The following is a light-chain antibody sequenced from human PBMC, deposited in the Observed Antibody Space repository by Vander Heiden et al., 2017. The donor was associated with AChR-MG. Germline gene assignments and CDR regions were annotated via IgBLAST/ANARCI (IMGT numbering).Light chain of an antibody. Sequence: QSVLTQPPSVSGAPAQRVTIFCTGSSSNIGPGYAVHWYQQFPGRAPKLLIYGNNNRPSGVPDRFSGSKSGTSAYLVITGLQAEDEADYYCQSYDTRLTGSVFGGGTKLTVL. CDR2: GNN. CDR1: SSNIGPGYA. CDR3: QSYDTRLTGSV. J-gene: IGLJ3*02. V-gene: IGLV1-40*01.